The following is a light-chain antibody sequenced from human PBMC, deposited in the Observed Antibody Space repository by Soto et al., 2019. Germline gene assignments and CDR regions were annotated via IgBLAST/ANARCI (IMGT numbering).Light chain of an antibody. CDR1: SSDVGGYNY. J-gene: IGLJ2*01. V-gene: IGLV2-8*01. CDR2: EVS. CDR3: SSYAGSNTFVV. Sequence: QSALTQPPSASGSPGQSVTISCTGTSSDVGGYNYVSWYQQHPGKAPKLMIYEVSTRPSGVPDRFSGSKSGNTASLTVSGLQAEDEADYYCSSYAGSNTFVVFGGVTKVTVL.